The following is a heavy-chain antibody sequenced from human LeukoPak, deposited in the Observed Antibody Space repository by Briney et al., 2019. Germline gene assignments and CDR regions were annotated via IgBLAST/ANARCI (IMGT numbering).Heavy chain of an antibody. D-gene: IGHD3-22*01. CDR1: GFTFSSYA. V-gene: IGHV3-64*04. CDR2: INSNGGST. Sequence: AGGSLRLSCVASGFTFSSYAMHWVRQTPGKGLEYVSGINSNGGSTHYADSVKGRFTISRDNAKNSLYLQMNSLRAEDTAVYYCARDLRSSGYYAFDYWGQGTLVTVSS. J-gene: IGHJ4*02. CDR3: ARDLRSSGYYAFDY.